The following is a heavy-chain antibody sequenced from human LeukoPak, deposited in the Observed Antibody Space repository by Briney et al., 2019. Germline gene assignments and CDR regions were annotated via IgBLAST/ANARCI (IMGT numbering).Heavy chain of an antibody. CDR1: GFTFSSYS. D-gene: IGHD3-3*01. V-gene: IGHV3-48*04. CDR3: ARLAYDFWSGYYLYGDY. Sequence: GGSLRLSCAASGFTFSSYSMNWVRQAPGKGLEWVSSITTRSAIYYADSVKGRFTISRDNAKNSPYLQLNSLRAEDTAVYYCARLAYDFWSGYYLYGDYWGQGTLVTVSS. J-gene: IGHJ4*02. CDR2: ITTRSAI.